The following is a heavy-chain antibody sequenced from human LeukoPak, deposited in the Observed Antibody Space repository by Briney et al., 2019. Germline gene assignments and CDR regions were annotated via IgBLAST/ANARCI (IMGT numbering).Heavy chain of an antibody. D-gene: IGHD6-6*01. CDR1: GFTVSSNY. CDR2: IYSGGST. V-gene: IGHV3-66*02. CDR3: ARARGSSSSIFYYYYYMDV. Sequence: GGSLRLSCAASGFTVSSNYMSWVRQAPGKGLEWVSVIYSGGSTYYADSVKGRFTISRDNPKNTLYLQMNSLRAEDTAVYYCARARGSSSSIFYYYYYMDVWGKGTTVTVSS. J-gene: IGHJ6*03.